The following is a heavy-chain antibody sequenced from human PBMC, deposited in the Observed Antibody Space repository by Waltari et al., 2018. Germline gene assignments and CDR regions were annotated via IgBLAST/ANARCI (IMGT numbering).Heavy chain of an antibody. Sequence: QLQLQESGPGLVKPSETLSLTCPVSGGSLSSSSYFWACIGQPPGKGLEWIGSIYYSGSTYYNLSLKSRVTISVDRSTNQVSLKLTSVTAADTAVYFCAREVPRNGYIGLIYYYMDVWGKGTTVTVSS. CDR3: AREVPRNGYIGLIYYYMDV. D-gene: IGHD5-12*01. CDR2: IYYSGST. J-gene: IGHJ6*03. CDR1: GGSLSSSSYF. V-gene: IGHV4-39*01.